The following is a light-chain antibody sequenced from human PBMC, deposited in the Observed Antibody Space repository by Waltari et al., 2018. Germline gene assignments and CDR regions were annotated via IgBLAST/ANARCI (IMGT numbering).Light chain of an antibody. V-gene: IGKV3-15*01. CDR3: QQYNNWPPGVT. CDR1: QSVTNN. Sequence: EPVMTQSPATLSVSPGERATLSCRASQSVTNNLAWYKHKPGQAPRLLIYGASTRATGIPARFSGSGSGTEFTLTISSLQSEDFAVYYCQQYNNWPPGVTFGGGTKVEIK. CDR2: GAS. J-gene: IGKJ4*01.